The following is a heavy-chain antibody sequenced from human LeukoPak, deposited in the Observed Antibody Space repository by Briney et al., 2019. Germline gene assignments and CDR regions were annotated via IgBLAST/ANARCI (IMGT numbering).Heavy chain of an antibody. V-gene: IGHV3-7*01. CDR2: INQDGGEN. J-gene: IGHJ5*02. CDR3: ARNLAVNSFAP. D-gene: IGHD3-16*01. Sequence: PGGSLRLSCAASGFSFSGYCRTWVRQAPGKGLEWVANINQDGGENYYLDSVKGRFTISRDNAKNSLYLQMNSLRPEDTAVYYCARNLAVNSFAPWGHRTLFTVSS. CDR1: GFSFSGYC.